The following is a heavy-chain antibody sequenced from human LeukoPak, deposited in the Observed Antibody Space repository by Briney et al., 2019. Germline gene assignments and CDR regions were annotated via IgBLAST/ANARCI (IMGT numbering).Heavy chain of an antibody. CDR3: AKDQRVYDSSGYYYDY. D-gene: IGHD3-22*01. CDR1: GFTFSSYG. CDR2: ISYDGSNK. J-gene: IGHJ4*02. Sequence: PGGSLRLSCAASGFTFSSYGMHWVRQAPGKGLEWVAVISYDGSNKYYADSVKGRFTISRDNSKNTLYLQMNSLRAEDTAVYYCAKDQRVYDSSGYYYDYWGQGTLVTVSS. V-gene: IGHV3-30*18.